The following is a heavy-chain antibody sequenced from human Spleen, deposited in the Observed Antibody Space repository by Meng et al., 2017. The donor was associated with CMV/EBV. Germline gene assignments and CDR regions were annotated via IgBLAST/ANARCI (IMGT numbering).Heavy chain of an antibody. CDR3: AREGSGSSRFGYYGMDV. J-gene: IGHJ6*02. Sequence: GSLRLSCAVHDGSFSVYYWSWIRQPPGKGLEWIGEINHSGTTNYNPPLKSRVTMSVDTSKNQLSLKLISLTAADTAVYYCAREGSGSSRFGYYGMDVWGQGTTVTVSS. CDR1: DGSFSVYY. V-gene: IGHV4-34*01. CDR2: INHSGTT. D-gene: IGHD6-25*01.